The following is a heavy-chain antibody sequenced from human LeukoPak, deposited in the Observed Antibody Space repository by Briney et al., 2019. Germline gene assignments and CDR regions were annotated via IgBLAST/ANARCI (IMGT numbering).Heavy chain of an antibody. Sequence: PGGSLRLSCAASGFTFSSYAMSWVRQAPGRGLEWVSAISGSGGSTYYADSVKGRFTISRDNSKNTPYLQMNSLRAEDTAVYYCAKDQQLVLDYWGQGTLVTVSS. J-gene: IGHJ4*02. CDR1: GFTFSSYA. CDR2: ISGSGGST. V-gene: IGHV3-23*01. CDR3: AKDQQLVLDY. D-gene: IGHD6-13*01.